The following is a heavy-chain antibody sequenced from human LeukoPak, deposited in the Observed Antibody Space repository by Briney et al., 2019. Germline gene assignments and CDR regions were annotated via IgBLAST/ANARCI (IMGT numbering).Heavy chain of an antibody. CDR3: VLDSSGYYFDY. Sequence: SETLSLTCTVSGGSISSSSYYWGWIRQPPGKGLEWIGEINHSGSTNYNPSLKSRVTISVDTSKNQFSLKLSSVTAADTAVYYCVLDSSGYYFDYWGQGTLVTVSS. CDR2: INHSGST. J-gene: IGHJ4*02. V-gene: IGHV4-39*07. CDR1: GGSISSSSYY. D-gene: IGHD3-22*01.